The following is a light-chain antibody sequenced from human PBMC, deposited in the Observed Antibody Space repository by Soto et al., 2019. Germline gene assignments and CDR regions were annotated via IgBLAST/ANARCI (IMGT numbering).Light chain of an antibody. V-gene: IGKV2-30*01. Sequence: DVVMTQSPLSLPVTLGQPASISCRSSQSLVFSDGNTFFNWFHQRPGQSPRRLIYKVSKRDSGVPDRISGLESATDFTLQISRVEAEDVGVYYCMHGSHWPPRSTVGQGTKLEIK. CDR2: KVS. J-gene: IGKJ2*01. CDR3: MHGSHWPPRST. CDR1: QSLVFSDGNTF.